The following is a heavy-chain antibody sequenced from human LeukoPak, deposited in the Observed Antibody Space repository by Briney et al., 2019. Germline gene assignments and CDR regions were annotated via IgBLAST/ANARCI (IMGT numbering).Heavy chain of an antibody. J-gene: IGHJ5*02. CDR3: ARDSGSYSSRAWFDP. CDR2: INPNSGGT. Sequence: ASVKVSCKASGYTFTGYYMHWVRQAPGQGLEWMGWINPNSGGTNYAQKFQGRVTMTRDTSISTAYMELSRLRSDDTAVYYCARDSGSYSSRAWFDPWGQGTLVTVSS. CDR1: GYTFTGYY. V-gene: IGHV1-2*02. D-gene: IGHD1-26*01.